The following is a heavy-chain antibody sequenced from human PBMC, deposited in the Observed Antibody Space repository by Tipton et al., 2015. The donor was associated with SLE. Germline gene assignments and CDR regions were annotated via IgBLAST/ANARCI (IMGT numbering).Heavy chain of an antibody. CDR2: IYYSGST. D-gene: IGHD3-3*01. Sequence: TLSLTCTVSGGSISSGGYYWSWIRQHPGKGLEWIGYIYYSGSTYYNPSLKSRVTISVDTSKNQFSLKLSSVTAADTAVYYCARARSDFWSGYYGDWGQGTLVTVSS. J-gene: IGHJ4*02. CDR3: ARARSDFWSGYYGD. CDR1: GGSISSGGYY. V-gene: IGHV4-31*03.